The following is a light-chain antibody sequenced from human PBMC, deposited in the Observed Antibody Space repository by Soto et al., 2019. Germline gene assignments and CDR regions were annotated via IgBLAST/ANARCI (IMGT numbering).Light chain of an antibody. CDR3: QTWGTGIHV. J-gene: IGLJ7*01. CDR2: LNSDGSH. V-gene: IGLV4-69*01. Sequence: QSVLTQSPSASASQGASVKLTCTLSGGHSSYAIAWHQQQPEKGPRYLMKLNSDGSHSKGDGIPDRFSGSSSGAERYLTISSLQSEDEADYYCQTWGTGIHVFGGGTQLTVL. CDR1: GGHSSYA.